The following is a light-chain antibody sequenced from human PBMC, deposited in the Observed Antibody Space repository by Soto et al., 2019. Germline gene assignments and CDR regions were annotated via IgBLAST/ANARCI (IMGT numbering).Light chain of an antibody. CDR3: QHYNTWPWT. Sequence: DIHMTQSPSTLSASVGDRVTITCRASQTISSWLAWYQQKPGKAPKLLIYKASTLKSGVPSRFSGSGSGTEFTLTISSLQSEDSATYYCQHYNTWPWTFGQGTKVDIK. CDR1: QTISSW. CDR2: KAS. V-gene: IGKV1-5*03. J-gene: IGKJ1*01.